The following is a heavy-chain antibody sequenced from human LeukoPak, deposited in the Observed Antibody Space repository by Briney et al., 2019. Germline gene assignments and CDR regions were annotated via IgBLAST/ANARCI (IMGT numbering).Heavy chain of an antibody. V-gene: IGHV3-23*01. CDR1: GFTFSSYA. CDR3: AKVAEPTIFGAVDF. CDR2: ISGTGGST. J-gene: IGHJ4*02. D-gene: IGHD3-3*01. Sequence: GGSLRLSCAASGFTFSSYAMSWVRQAPGKGLECVSAISGTGGSTYYADSVKGRFTISRDNSKNTPYLQMNSLRAEDTAVYYCAKVAEPTIFGAVDFWGQGTLVTVSS.